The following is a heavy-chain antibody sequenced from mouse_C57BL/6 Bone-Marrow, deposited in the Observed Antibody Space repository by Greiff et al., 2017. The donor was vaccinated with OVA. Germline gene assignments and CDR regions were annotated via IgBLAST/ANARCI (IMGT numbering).Heavy chain of an antibody. D-gene: IGHD1-1*01. Sequence: VKLQESGAELARPGASVKLSCKASGYTFTSYGISWVKQRTGQGLEWIGEIYPRSGNTYYNEKFKGKATLTADKSSSTAYMELRSLTSEDSAVYFCARDYYGSTLDYWGQGTTLTVSS. CDR1: GYTFTSYG. J-gene: IGHJ2*01. V-gene: IGHV1-81*01. CDR2: IYPRSGNT. CDR3: ARDYYGSTLDY.